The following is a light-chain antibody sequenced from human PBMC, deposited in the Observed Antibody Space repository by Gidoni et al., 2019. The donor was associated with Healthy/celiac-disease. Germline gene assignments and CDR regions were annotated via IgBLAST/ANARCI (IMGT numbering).Light chain of an antibody. Sequence: DIQLTQSPSFLSASVGDRVTITCRASQGISSYLAWYQQKPGKATKLLIYAASTLQSGVPSRFSGSGSGKEFTLTISSLQPEDFATYYCQQLNSYPQTFGQGTKLEIK. V-gene: IGKV1-9*01. J-gene: IGKJ2*01. CDR2: AAS. CDR3: QQLNSYPQT. CDR1: QGISSY.